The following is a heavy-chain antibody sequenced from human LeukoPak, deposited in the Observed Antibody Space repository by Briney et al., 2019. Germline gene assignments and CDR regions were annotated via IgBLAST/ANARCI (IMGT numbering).Heavy chain of an antibody. CDR3: APSRVSVWEGYFQH. Sequence: GGSLRLSCAASGFTFSSYAMSWVRQAPGKGLEWVSEISGTNDNTHYADSVKGRFTISRDRSKNTLYLQMNSLRAEDTAVYYCAPSRVSVWEGYFQHWGQGTLVTVSS. V-gene: IGHV3-23*01. CDR1: GFTFSSYA. D-gene: IGHD1-26*01. J-gene: IGHJ1*01. CDR2: ISGTNDNT.